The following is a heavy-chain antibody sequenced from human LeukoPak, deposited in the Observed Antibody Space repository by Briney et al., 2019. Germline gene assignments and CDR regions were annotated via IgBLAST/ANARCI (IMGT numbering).Heavy chain of an antibody. Sequence: ASVKVSCTTSGYTFTYYYIHRVRQAPGQGLEWMGWINPNSGETNSAQKFQGRVTITGDTSISTAYMELRRVTSDDTAVYYCARDRDYSNTERGFYYWAEETLVTVSS. CDR3: ARDRDYSNTERGFYY. V-gene: IGHV1-2*02. D-gene: IGHD4-11*01. CDR1: GYTFTYYY. CDR2: INPNSGET. J-gene: IGHJ4*02.